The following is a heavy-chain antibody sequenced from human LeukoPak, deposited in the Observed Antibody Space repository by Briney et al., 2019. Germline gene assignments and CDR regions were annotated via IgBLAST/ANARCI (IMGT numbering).Heavy chain of an antibody. Sequence: GGSLRLSCAASGFTVSSNYMSWVRQAPGKGLEWVSVIYSGGSTYYADSVKGRFTISRDNSKNTLYLQMNSLRAEDTAVYYCAKGITGTTPGGDYWGQGTLVTVSS. CDR3: AKGITGTTPGGDY. D-gene: IGHD1-7*01. CDR2: IYSGGST. CDR1: GFTVSSNY. V-gene: IGHV3-66*01. J-gene: IGHJ4*02.